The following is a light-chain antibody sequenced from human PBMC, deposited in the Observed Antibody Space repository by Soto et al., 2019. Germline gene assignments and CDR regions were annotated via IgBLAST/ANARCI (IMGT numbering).Light chain of an antibody. CDR1: SSDVGSYNL. CDR3: CSYVGSSTLV. V-gene: IGLV2-23*01. J-gene: IGLJ3*02. CDR2: ECT. Sequence: QSVLTQPASVSGSPGQSITISCTGTSSDVGSYNLVSWYQQHPGKAPKLMIYECTKRPSGVSNRFSGSKSGNTASLTISGLQAEDEADYYCCSYVGSSTLVFGGGTKLTVL.